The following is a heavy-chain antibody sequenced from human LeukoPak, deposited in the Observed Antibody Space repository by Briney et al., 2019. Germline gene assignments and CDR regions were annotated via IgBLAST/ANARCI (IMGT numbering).Heavy chain of an antibody. J-gene: IGHJ4*02. CDR1: GFTFSGYS. D-gene: IGHD3-16*01. V-gene: IGHV3-48*01. Sequence: GGSLRLSCAASGFTFSGYSMNWVRQAPGKGLEWVSYISSSSSTIYYADSVKGRFTISRDNAKNSLYLRMNSLRAEDTAVYYGAYFGGGRGNWGQGTLVTVSS. CDR2: ISSSSSTI. CDR3: AYFGGGRGN.